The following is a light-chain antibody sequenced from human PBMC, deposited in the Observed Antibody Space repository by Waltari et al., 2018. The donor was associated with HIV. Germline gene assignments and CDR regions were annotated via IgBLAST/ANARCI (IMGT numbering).Light chain of an antibody. V-gene: IGLV1-44*01. J-gene: IGLJ2*01. CDR3: AAWDDSLNGVV. Sequence: QSVLTQPPSASGTPGPRVTIYCSGSSSNIGSNNVNWYQQLPRTAPKLLMYSNNQRPSCVPDRFSGSKSGTSASLAINGLQSEDESDYYCAAWDDSLNGVVFGGGTKLTVL. CDR1: SSNIGSNN. CDR2: SNN.